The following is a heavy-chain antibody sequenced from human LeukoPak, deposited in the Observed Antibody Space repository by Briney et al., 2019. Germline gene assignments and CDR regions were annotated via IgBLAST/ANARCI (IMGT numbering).Heavy chain of an antibody. D-gene: IGHD5-24*01. CDR1: GGSISTYY. CDR2: IHYSGST. V-gene: IGHV4-59*08. Sequence: SESLSLTCTVSGGSISTYYWSWIRQPPGKGLEWIGYIHYSGSTNYNPSLKSRVTISVDTSKNQFSLKLSSVTAADTAVYYCAIVEGYNEERVFDSWGQGTLVTVSS. CDR3: AIVEGYNEERVFDS. J-gene: IGHJ4*02.